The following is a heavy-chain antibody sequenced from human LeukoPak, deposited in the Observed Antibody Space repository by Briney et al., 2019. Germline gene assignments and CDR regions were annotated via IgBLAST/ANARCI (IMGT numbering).Heavy chain of an antibody. CDR1: GYTLTELS. Sequence: ASVKVSCKVSGYTLTELSMHWVRQAPGKGLEWMGGFDPEDGETIYAQKFQGRVTMTEDTSTDTAYMELSSLRPEDTAVYYCATTQLTYYGSGRYNYDYWGQGTLVTVSS. V-gene: IGHV1-24*01. D-gene: IGHD3-10*01. CDR2: FDPEDGET. J-gene: IGHJ4*02. CDR3: ATTQLTYYGSGRYNYDY.